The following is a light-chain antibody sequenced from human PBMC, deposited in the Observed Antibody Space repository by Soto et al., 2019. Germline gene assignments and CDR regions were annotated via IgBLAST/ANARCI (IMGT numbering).Light chain of an antibody. J-gene: IGLJ2*01. CDR2: DVS. Sequence: QSALTQPASVSGSPGQSITISCTGTSSDVGGYNYVSWYQQHPGKAPKFMIYDVSNRPSGVSNRFSGSKSGNTASLTISGLQAEDEADYYCSSYTSGSTPVVFGGGTKVTVL. CDR1: SSDVGGYNY. V-gene: IGLV2-14*01. CDR3: SSYTSGSTPVV.